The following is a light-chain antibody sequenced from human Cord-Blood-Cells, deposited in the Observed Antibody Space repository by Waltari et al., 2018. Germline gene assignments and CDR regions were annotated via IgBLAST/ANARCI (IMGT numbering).Light chain of an antibody. Sequence: QSALTQPPSVSGSPGQSVTISCTGTSSDVGGYNYVSWYQQHPGKAPKLMIYDVSKRPSGVPDRFSGSKSGNTASLTISGLQAEDEADYYCCSYAGSYTGVFGGGTKLTVL. CDR3: CSYAGSYTGV. V-gene: IGLV2-11*01. CDR1: SSDVGGYNY. J-gene: IGLJ3*02. CDR2: DVS.